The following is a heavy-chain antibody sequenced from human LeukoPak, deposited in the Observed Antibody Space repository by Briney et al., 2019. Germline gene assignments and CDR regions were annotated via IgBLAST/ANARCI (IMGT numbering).Heavy chain of an antibody. D-gene: IGHD3-10*01. CDR2: IHYTGST. J-gene: IGHJ5*02. V-gene: IGHV4-61*05. CDR3: ARGGYYGSGNDFRCDP. Sequence: SETLSLTCTVSGGSISSSSYYWGWIRQPPGKGLEWIGYIHYTGSTNYHPSLKSRVTISVETSKNQFSLKLKSVTAADTAVYYCARGGYYGSGNDFRCDPWGQGTLVTVSS. CDR1: GGSISSSSYY.